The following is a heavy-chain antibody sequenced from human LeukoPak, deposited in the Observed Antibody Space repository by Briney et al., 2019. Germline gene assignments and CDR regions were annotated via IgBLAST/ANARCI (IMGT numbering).Heavy chain of an antibody. V-gene: IGHV4-34*01. Sequence: PGGSLRLSCAASGFSFSDYSMTWVRQAPGKGLEWIGEINHSGSTNYNPSLKSRVTISVDTSKDQFSLKLSSVTAADTAVYYCARVRGWYPGAFDIWGQGTMVTVSS. CDR2: INHSGST. J-gene: IGHJ3*02. D-gene: IGHD6-19*01. CDR3: ARVRGWYPGAFDI. CDR1: GFSFSDYS.